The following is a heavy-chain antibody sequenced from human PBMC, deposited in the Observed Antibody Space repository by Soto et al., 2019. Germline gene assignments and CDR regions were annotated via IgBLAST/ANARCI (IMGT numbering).Heavy chain of an antibody. J-gene: IGHJ6*02. Sequence: QVQLVQSGAEVKKPGSSVKVSCKASGGTFSTNSFTWVRQAPGEGLEWMGGIIPVFGTANYAQKFQDRVTITADESTSTAYMELSSLRSEDTAVYYCASRFGELFPVDYNYYGPDVWGQGTTVTVSS. CDR1: GGTFSTNS. CDR3: ASRFGELFPVDYNYYGPDV. D-gene: IGHD3-10*01. V-gene: IGHV1-69*12. CDR2: IIPVFGTA.